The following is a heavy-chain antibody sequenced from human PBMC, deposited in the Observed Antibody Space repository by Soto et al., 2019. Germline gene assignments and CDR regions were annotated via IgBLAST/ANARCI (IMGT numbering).Heavy chain of an antibody. D-gene: IGHD6-6*01. V-gene: IGHV3-23*01. CDR1: GFIFENFG. CDR3: AKDLEYSSSSGWFDP. J-gene: IGHJ5*02. CDR2: ISGSGFKK. Sequence: GGSLRLSCAASGFIFENFGMSWVRQAPGKGLEWISSISGSGFKKYYADSVKGRFTISRDNSKSTVYLELNNLSAEDTAVYYCAKDLEYSSSSGWFDPWGQGTLVTVSS.